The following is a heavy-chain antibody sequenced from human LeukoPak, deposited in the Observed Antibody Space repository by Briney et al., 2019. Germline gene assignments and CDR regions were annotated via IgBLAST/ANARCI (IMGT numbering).Heavy chain of an antibody. CDR2: FKTKYSQV. J-gene: IGHJ4*02. CDR3: ARSVPDYTRFDY. D-gene: IGHD4-11*01. V-gene: IGHV3-23*05. CDR1: GFSFSSYW. Sequence: GGSLRLSCAASGFSFSSYWMSWVRQAPGKGLEWVSTFKTKYSQVYYAESVRGRFTISTDNSEKTVYLQMNSLRVEDTALYYCARSVPDYTRFDYWGQGALVTVSS.